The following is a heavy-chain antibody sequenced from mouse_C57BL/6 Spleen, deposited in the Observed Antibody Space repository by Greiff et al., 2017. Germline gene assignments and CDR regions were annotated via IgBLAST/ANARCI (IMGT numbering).Heavy chain of an antibody. V-gene: IGHV1-50*01. Sequence: VQLQQPGAELVKPGASVKLSCKASGYTFTSYWMQWVKQRPGQGLEWIGEIDPSDSYTNYNQKFKGKATLTVDTSSSTAYVQLSSLTSEDSAVYYCARLGGNWDYWGQGTTLTVSS. D-gene: IGHD2-1*01. CDR3: ARLGGNWDY. J-gene: IGHJ2*01. CDR2: IDPSDSYT. CDR1: GYTFTSYW.